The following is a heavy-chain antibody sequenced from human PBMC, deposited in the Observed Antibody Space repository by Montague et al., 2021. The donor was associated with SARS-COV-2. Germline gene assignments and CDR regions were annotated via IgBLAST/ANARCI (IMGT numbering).Heavy chain of an antibody. D-gene: IGHD5-12*01. CDR1: GGSISSDSYY. J-gene: IGHJ4*02. CDR3: ARAVIYGGYAFAYFDF. V-gene: IGHV4-61*02. CDR2: VYTTGST. Sequence: TLSLTCTVSGGSISSDSYYWSWIRQPAGKGLEWNGRVYTTGSTNYNPSSKSRVTISGDTYRNQLSLRLTSVTAADTSMYYCARAVIYGGYAFAYFDFWGQGVLVTVSS.